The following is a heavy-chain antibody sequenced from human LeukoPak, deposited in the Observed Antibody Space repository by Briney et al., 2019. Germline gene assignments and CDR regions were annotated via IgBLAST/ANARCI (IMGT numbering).Heavy chain of an antibody. V-gene: IGHV3-30-3*01. D-gene: IGHD6-19*01. CDR2: ISYDGSNK. CDR3: GRGSSSGWYFFYY. Sequence: GGSLRLSCAASGFTFSSYAMHWVRQAPGKGLEWVAVISYDGSNKYYADSVKGRFTISRDNSKNTLYLQMNSLRAEDTAVYYCGRGSSSGWYFFYYWGQGTLVTVSS. J-gene: IGHJ4*02. CDR1: GFTFSSYA.